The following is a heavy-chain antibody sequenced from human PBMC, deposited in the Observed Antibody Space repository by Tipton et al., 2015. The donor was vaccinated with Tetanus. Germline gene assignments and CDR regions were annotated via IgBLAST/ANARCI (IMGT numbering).Heavy chain of an antibody. D-gene: IGHD5-24*01. V-gene: IGHV4-39*01. CDR2: IYGGNT. J-gene: IGHJ4*02. CDR1: GGSISTTDSY. Sequence: TLSLTCTVSGGSISTTDSYWGWIRQPPGKGLEWIALIYGGNTYYDPSLKSRVGISLDTSKNQFSLKLTSVTAADTAIYYCARRNYPYYFDYWSQGILVTVSS. CDR3: ARRNYPYYFDY.